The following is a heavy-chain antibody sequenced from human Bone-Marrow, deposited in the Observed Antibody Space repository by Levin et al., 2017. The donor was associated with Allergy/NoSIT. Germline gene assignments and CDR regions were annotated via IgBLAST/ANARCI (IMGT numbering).Heavy chain of an antibody. D-gene: IGHD5-18*01. CDR2: ISSSGSTI. J-gene: IGHJ6*02. Sequence: GGSLRLSCAASGFTFSDYYMSWIRQAPGKGLEWVSYISSSGSTIYYADSVKGRFTISRDNAKNSLYLQMNSLRAEDTAVYYCARASPLGAAMAVYYYYGMDVWGQGTTVTVSS. CDR3: ARASPLGAAMAVYYYYGMDV. V-gene: IGHV3-11*01. CDR1: GFTFSDYY.